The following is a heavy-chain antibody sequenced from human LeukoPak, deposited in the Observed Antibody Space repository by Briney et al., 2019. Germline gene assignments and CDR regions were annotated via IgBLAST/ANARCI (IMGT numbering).Heavy chain of an antibody. D-gene: IGHD3-3*01. CDR2: VSSSGGST. CDR1: GFTFSSYA. J-gene: IGHJ4*02. V-gene: IGHV3-23*01. Sequence: GGSLRLSCAASGFTFSSYAMSWVRQAPGKGLEWVSGVSSSGGSTYHADSVKGRFTISRDNSKSTLYLQMSSLRAEDTAIYYCAKGIIPASDTLFDCWGQGTLVTVSS. CDR3: AKGIIPASDTLFDC.